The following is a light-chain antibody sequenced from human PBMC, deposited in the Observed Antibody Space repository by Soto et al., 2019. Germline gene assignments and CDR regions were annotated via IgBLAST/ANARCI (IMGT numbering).Light chain of an antibody. CDR1: QSISSY. CDR2: AAS. Sequence: DIQMTQSPSSLSASVGDRVTITCRASQSISSYLNWYQQKPGKAPKLLIYAASSLQSGVPSRFSGSGSGTDFTLTIISLQHEDFATYYCQQSYSTPPWTFGQGTKVEIK. CDR3: QQSYSTPPWT. V-gene: IGKV1-39*01. J-gene: IGKJ1*01.